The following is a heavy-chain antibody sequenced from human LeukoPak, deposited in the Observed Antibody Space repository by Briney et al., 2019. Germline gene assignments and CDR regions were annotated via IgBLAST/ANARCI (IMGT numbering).Heavy chain of an antibody. J-gene: IGHJ6*04. D-gene: IGHD3-3*01. CDR2: IIDSGGST. V-gene: IGHV3-23*01. CDR3: VKDSPLIWNGMNV. CDR1: GFTFSSYA. Sequence: GGSLRLSCAASGFTFSSYAMTWVRQAPGKGLDWVSSIIDSGGSTFYADSVKGRFTISRDNSKNTLYLQMNSLRAEDTAVYYCVKDSPLIWNGMNVWGKGTTVTVSS.